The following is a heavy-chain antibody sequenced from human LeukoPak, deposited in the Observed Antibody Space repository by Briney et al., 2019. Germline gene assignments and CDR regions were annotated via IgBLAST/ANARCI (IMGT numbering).Heavy chain of an antibody. CDR2: IIHSGRA. J-gene: IGHJ4*02. D-gene: IGHD3-16*01. CDR1: GGSFSGYY. V-gene: IGHV4-34*01. CDR3: ARGTVLTGYASFDY. Sequence: SETLSLTCAVNGGSFSGYYWTWIRRSPGKGLEWIGEIIHSGRANYSPSLKSRLTLSVDPSMNHFSLRLSSVTAADTAVYYCARGTVLTGYASFDYWGQGALVTVSS.